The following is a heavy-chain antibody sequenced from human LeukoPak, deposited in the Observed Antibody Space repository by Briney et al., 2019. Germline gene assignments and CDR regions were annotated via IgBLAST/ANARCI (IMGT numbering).Heavy chain of an antibody. V-gene: IGHV3-48*03. CDR2: ISSSGSTI. CDR1: GFTFSSYE. CDR3: ARGQHDFYDSSGYQDY. J-gene: IGHJ4*02. Sequence: PGGSLRLSCAASGFTFSSYEMNRVRQAPGKGLEWVSYISSSGSTIYYADSVKGRFTISRDNAKNSLYLQMNSLRAEDTAVYYCARGQHDFYDSSGYQDYWGQGTLVTVSS. D-gene: IGHD3-22*01.